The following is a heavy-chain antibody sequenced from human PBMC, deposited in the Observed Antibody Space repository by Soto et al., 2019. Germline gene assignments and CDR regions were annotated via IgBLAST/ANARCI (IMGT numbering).Heavy chain of an antibody. J-gene: IGHJ4*02. V-gene: IGHV4-38-2*01. CDR1: GYPISSGYY. Sequence: SETLSLTCAVSGYPISSGYYWGCIRQPPGKGLEWIGIIHHSGSTYYNPSLRSRITISVDTSKNQFSLKMPSVTAADTAVYYCARSSGYVPGGYWGQGVLVTVSS. CDR2: IHHSGST. CDR3: ARSSGYVPGGY. D-gene: IGHD5-12*01.